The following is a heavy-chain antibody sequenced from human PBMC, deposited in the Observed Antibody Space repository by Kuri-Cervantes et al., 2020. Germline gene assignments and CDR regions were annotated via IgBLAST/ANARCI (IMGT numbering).Heavy chain of an antibody. CDR3: RRYCSSTSCYNWYFDL. J-gene: IGHJ2*01. CDR1: GFTFSSYG. V-gene: IGHV3-30*03. CDR2: KSYDGSNK. D-gene: IGHD2-2*02. Sequence: GESLKISYAASGFTFSSYGMHWVRQAPGKGLEWVAVKSYDGSNKYYADSVKGRFTISRDNSKNTLYLQMNSLRAEDTAVYYCRRYCSSTSCYNWYFDLWGRGTLVTVSS.